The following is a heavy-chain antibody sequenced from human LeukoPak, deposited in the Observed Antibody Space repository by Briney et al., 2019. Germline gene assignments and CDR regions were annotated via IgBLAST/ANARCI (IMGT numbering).Heavy chain of an antibody. Sequence: SETLSLTCTVSGGSISSYYWSWIRQPPGKGLEWIGYIYYSGSTNYNPSLKSRVTISVDTSKNQFSLKLSSVTAADTAVYYCERHAFVRRYSCFDPWGQGTLVTVSS. V-gene: IGHV4-59*08. CDR2: IYYSGST. D-gene: IGHD2/OR15-2a*01. J-gene: IGHJ5*02. CDR1: GGSISSYY. CDR3: ERHAFVRRYSCFDP.